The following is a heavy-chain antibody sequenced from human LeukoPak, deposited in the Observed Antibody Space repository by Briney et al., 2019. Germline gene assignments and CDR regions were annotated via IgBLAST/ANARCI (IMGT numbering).Heavy chain of an antibody. J-gene: IGHJ5*02. CDR2: TYYRSKWYN. V-gene: IGHV6-1*01. Sequence: SQTLSLTCAISGDSVSSNSAAWNWIRQSQSRGLEWLGRTYYRSKWYNDHAVSVKSRITINPDTSKNQFSLQLNSVTPEDTAVYYCARDRITMVLGVRGGIDPRGQGTLVTVSS. CDR1: GDSVSSNSAA. CDR3: ARDRITMVLGVRGGIDP. D-gene: IGHD3-10*01.